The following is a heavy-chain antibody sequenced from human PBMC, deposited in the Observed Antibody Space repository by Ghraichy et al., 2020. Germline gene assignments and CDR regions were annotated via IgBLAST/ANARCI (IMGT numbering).Heavy chain of an antibody. CDR1: GYSISSGHY. CDR2: VYHTGST. Sequence: SETLSLTCGVSGYSISSGHYWGWIRQPPGKGLEWIGSVYHTGSTYYNPSLKSRVTISVDTSKNQYSLKMTSMTASDTGLYYCARVDPDLSVAIAAVFRFDLKKDWSFGLWGRGTLVSVSS. J-gene: IGHJ2*01. CDR3: ARVDPDLSVAIAAVFRFDLKKDWSFGL. D-gene: IGHD2-15*01. V-gene: IGHV4-38-2*01.